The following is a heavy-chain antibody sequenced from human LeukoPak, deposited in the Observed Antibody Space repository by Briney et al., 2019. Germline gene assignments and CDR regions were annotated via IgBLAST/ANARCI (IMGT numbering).Heavy chain of an antibody. J-gene: IGHJ6*03. D-gene: IGHD3-3*01. CDR2: ISGYNGNT. CDR1: GYTFTSYG. Sequence: ASVKVSCKASGYTFTSYGISWVRQAPGQGLEWMGWISGYNGNTNYAQKLQGRVTMTTDIPTTTAYMELRSLISDDTAVYYCARGRGRDYDFWNGWNYYYDMDVWGKGTTVTVSS. V-gene: IGHV1-18*01. CDR3: ARGRGRDYDFWNGWNYYYDMDV.